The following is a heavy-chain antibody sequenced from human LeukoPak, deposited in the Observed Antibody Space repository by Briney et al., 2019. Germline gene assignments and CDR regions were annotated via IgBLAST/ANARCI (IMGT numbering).Heavy chain of an antibody. CDR2: ISGSSGSI. D-gene: IGHD1-14*01. J-gene: IGHJ4*02. CDR3: AKVPPRGQTPVDY. Sequence: GGSLRLSCVASGFTFSSYGMSWVRQAPGKGLEWASAISGSSGSIYYADSVKGRFTISRDNSKNTLYLQMNSLRAEDTAVYFCAKVPPRGQTPVDYWGQGTLVTVSS. CDR1: GFTFSSYG. V-gene: IGHV3-23*01.